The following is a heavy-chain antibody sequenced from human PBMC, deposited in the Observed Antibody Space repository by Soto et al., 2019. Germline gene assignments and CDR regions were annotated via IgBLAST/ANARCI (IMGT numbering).Heavy chain of an antibody. CDR1: GYTFINFD. CDR2: MNPGSGKT. J-gene: IGHJ5*02. D-gene: IGHD6-13*01. CDR3: ARMSSAGTLTWFDP. Sequence: QVQLVQSGAELKEPGASVKVSCKASGYTFINFDITWVGQATGQGLEWMGWMNPGSGKTDHANKFQGKVTMTRDASTGTAHLELSSLTSEETAVYYCARMSSAGTLTWFDPWGQGTLVTVSS. V-gene: IGHV1-8*02.